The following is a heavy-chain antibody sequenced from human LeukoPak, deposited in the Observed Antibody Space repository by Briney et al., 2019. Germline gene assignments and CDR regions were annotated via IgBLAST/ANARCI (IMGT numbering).Heavy chain of an antibody. V-gene: IGHV3-23*01. D-gene: IGHD6-13*01. CDR3: TRILAAASTDY. J-gene: IGHJ4*02. CDR2: VSGSGSST. Sequence: PGGSLRLSCAASGFTFSTYAMSWVRQTPGKGLEWVSVVSGSGSSTYYADSVKGRFTISRDNSKNPVHLQMSSLRAEDTAVYYCTRILAAASTDYWGQGTLVLVSS. CDR1: GFTFSTYA.